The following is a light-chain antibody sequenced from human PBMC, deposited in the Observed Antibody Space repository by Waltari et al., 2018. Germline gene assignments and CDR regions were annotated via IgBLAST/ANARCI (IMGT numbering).Light chain of an antibody. CDR1: QSVDSY. CDR3: HQRSNWPIT. V-gene: IGKV3-11*01. J-gene: IGKJ5*01. Sequence: EIALTQFPATLSLSPGESATLSCRASQSVDSYLLWYQQRRGQTPRLVMYAASRRATGIPARFSGSGSGTVFTLTISSLEPDDFAVYYCHQRSNWPITFGQGTRLEI. CDR2: AAS.